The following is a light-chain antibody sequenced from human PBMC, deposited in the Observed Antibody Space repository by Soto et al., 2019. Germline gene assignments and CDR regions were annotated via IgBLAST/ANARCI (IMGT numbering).Light chain of an antibody. Sequence: AIQMTQSPSSFSASVGDRVTITCRASQGIDTYLAGYQQKPGKAPRLLIYATSVLERGVPSRFSGSGSGTDYTLTISSLQSEDFASYYGQQYYTRPQTFGQGTKLDVK. J-gene: IGKJ2*01. V-gene: IGKV1-8*01. CDR1: QGIDTY. CDR2: ATS. CDR3: QQYYTRPQT.